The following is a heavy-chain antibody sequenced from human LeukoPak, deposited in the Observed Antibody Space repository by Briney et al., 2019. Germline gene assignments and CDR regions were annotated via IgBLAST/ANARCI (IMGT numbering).Heavy chain of an antibody. J-gene: IGHJ3*02. Sequence: PSETLSLTCTVSGGSISSYYWSWIRQPARKGLEWIGRIYTSGSTNYNPSLKSRVTMSVDTSKNQFSLKLSSVTAADTAVYYCARVAIVGATRSAFDIWAKGQWSPSLQ. CDR1: GGSISSYY. CDR3: ARVAIVGATRSAFDI. V-gene: IGHV4-4*07. CDR2: IYTSGST. D-gene: IGHD1-26*01.